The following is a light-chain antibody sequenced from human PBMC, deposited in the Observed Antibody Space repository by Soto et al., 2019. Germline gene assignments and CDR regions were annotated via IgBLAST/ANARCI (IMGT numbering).Light chain of an antibody. Sequence: DIQMTQSPSTLSASVGDRVTITCRASQSISSWLAWYQQKPGKAPKLLIYYASSLESGVPSRFSGSGSGTEFTLTISSLQPDDFASYHCQQYNSYWTFGQGTKVEIK. J-gene: IGKJ1*01. CDR1: QSISSW. V-gene: IGKV1-5*01. CDR3: QQYNSYWT. CDR2: YAS.